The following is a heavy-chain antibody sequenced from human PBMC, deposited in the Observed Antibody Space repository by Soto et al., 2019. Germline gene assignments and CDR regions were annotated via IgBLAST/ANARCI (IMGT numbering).Heavy chain of an antibody. J-gene: IGHJ6*02. Sequence: ASVKVSCKASGYLFTAYSMHWVRLAPGQGLEWMGVVNPSGGSTKYAQNFQGRVTMTRDTSTTTIYMELSSLRSEDTAVYYCARRDYGDYAHYYYGMDVRGQGTTFTVSS. CDR3: ARRDYGDYAHYYYGMDV. D-gene: IGHD4-17*01. V-gene: IGHV1-46*01. CDR1: GYLFTAYS. CDR2: VNPSGGST.